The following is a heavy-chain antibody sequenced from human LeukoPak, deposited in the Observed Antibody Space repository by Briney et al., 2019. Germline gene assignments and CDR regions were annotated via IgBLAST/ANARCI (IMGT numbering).Heavy chain of an antibody. D-gene: IGHD5-24*01. CDR2: IIPIFGTA. V-gene: IGHV1-69*05. CDR1: GCTFSSYA. Sequence: SVKVSCKASGCTFSSYAISWVRQAPGQGLEWMGWIIPIFGTANYAQKFQGRVTITTDESTSTAYMELSSLRSEDTAVYYCARESRGDSYKFDYWGQGSLVTVHS. CDR3: ARESRGDSYKFDY. J-gene: IGHJ4*02.